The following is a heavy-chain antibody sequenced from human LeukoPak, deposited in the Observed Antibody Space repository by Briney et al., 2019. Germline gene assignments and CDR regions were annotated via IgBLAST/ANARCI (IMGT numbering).Heavy chain of an antibody. CDR1: GYTLIDYY. D-gene: IGHD2-2*01. V-gene: IGHV1-2*02. Sequence: ASVKVSCKSSGYTLIDYYIHWVRQAPGQGLEWMGWINPNSGATKYAQKFQGRVSMTRDTSINTAYMDLTNLRSDDTAIFYCARVKKLMPEFEFWGQGTLVTVSS. CDR2: INPNSGAT. CDR3: ARVKKLMPEFEF. J-gene: IGHJ4*02.